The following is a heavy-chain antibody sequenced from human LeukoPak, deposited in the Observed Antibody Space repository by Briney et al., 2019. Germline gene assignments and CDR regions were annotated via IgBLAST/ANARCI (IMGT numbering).Heavy chain of an antibody. CDR3: ARLRGRD. CDR1: GYTFSGYY. J-gene: IGHJ4*02. CDR2: MNPSSGNT. Sequence: ASVKVSCKASGYTFSGYYVHWVRQAPGQGLEWIGWMNPSSGNTGYAQKFQGRVTMTRNTSITTAYMELSSLRFEDTAVYYCARLRGRDWGQGTLVTVSS. D-gene: IGHD5-24*01. V-gene: IGHV1-8*02.